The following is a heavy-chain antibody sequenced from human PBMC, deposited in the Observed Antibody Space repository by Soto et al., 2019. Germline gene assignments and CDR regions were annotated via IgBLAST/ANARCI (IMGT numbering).Heavy chain of an antibody. CDR3: TTGPPGIAVAPDP. D-gene: IGHD6-19*01. Sequence: PGGSLRLSCAASGVTFSNAWMNWVRQAPGKGLEWVGRIKSKTDGGTTDYAAPVKGRFTISRDDSKNTLYLQMNSLKTEDTAVYYCTTGPPGIAVAPDPWGQGTLVTVSS. CDR2: IKSKTDGGTT. CDR1: GVTFSNAW. J-gene: IGHJ5*02. V-gene: IGHV3-15*07.